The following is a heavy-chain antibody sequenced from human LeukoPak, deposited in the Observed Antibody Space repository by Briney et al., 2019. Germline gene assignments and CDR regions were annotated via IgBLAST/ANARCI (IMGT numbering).Heavy chain of an antibody. Sequence: GGSLRLSCAASGFTFSSDAMAWVRQAPGKGLEWVSSIDGSGGFTYYADSVKGRFTISRDNSKNTLYLQMNSLRAEDTAVYYCAKDNFDWGVPWSSAGRAFDIWGQGTMVTVSS. CDR2: IDGSGGFT. V-gene: IGHV3-23*01. CDR1: GFTFSSDA. CDR3: AKDNFDWGVPWSSAGRAFDI. J-gene: IGHJ3*02. D-gene: IGHD3-16*01.